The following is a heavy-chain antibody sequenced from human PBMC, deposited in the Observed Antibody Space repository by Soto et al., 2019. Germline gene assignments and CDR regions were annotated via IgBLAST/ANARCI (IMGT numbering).Heavy chain of an antibody. Sequence: GASVKVSCKASGYTFTSYAMHWVRQAPGQRLEWMGWINAGNGNTKYSQKFQGRVTITRDTPASTAYMELSSLRSEDTAVYYCARLSSGWTFDYWGQGTLVTVSS. CDR2: INAGNGNT. D-gene: IGHD6-19*01. CDR1: GYTFTSYA. V-gene: IGHV1-3*01. CDR3: ARLSSGWTFDY. J-gene: IGHJ4*02.